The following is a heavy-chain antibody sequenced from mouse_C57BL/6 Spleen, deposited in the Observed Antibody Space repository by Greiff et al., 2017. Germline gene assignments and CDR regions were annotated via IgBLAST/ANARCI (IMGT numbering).Heavy chain of an antibody. V-gene: IGHV5-16*01. CDR1: GFTFSDYY. D-gene: IGHD1-1*01. CDR3: ARDKGYGSSEDWYFDV. CDR2: INYDGSST. Sequence: EVQLVESEGGLVQPGSSMKLSCTASGFTFSDYYMAWVRQVPEKGLEWVANINYDGSSTYYLDSLKSRFIISRDNAKNILYLQMSSLRSEDTATYYCARDKGYGSSEDWYFDVWGTGTTVTVSS. J-gene: IGHJ1*03.